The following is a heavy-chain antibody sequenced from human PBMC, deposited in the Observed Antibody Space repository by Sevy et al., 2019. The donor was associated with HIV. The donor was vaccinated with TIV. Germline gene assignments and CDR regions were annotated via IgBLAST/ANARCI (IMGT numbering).Heavy chain of an antibody. CDR3: AKDSSVYYDSSGYFDY. D-gene: IGHD3-22*01. CDR2: IRYDGSNK. CDR1: GFTFSSYA. J-gene: IGHJ4*02. V-gene: IGHV3-30*02. Sequence: GGSLRLSCAASGFTFSSYAMHWVRQAPGKGLEWVAFIRYDGSNKYYADSVKGRFTISRDNSKNTLYLQMNSLRAEDTAVYYCAKDSSVYYDSSGYFDYWGQGTLVTVSS.